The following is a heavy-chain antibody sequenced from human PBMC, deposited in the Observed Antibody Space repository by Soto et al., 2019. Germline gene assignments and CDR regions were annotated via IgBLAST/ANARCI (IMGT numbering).Heavy chain of an antibody. Sequence: LSLTCTVSGGSISSGGYYWSWIRQHPGKGLEWIGYIYYSGSTYYNPSLKSRVTISVDTSKNQFSLKLSSVTAADTAVYYCARDKLAGKQQLVRGPFYYGMDVCGQGTTVTVSS. V-gene: IGHV4-31*03. J-gene: IGHJ6*02. CDR2: IYYSGST. CDR1: GGSISSGGYY. D-gene: IGHD6-13*01. CDR3: ARDKLAGKQQLVRGPFYYGMDV.